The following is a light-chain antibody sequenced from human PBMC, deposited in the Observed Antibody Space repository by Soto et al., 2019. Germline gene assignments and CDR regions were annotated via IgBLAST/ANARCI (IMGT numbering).Light chain of an antibody. CDR2: GAS. CDR1: QGISSF. CDR3: QQLNSFPIP. Sequence: IQLTQSPSSLSASVGDRVTITCRASQGISSFLAWYQQKPGKAPKLLIYGASTLQSEVPSRFSGSGSGTDFTLTIGSLQPEDFATYYCQQLNSFPIPFGPGTKVDI. V-gene: IGKV1-9*01. J-gene: IGKJ3*01.